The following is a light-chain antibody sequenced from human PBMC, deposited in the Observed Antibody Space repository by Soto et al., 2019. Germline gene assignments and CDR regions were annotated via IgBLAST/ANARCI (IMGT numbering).Light chain of an antibody. Sequence: EIGLTQSPATLSLSPGERATLSCRAIQSVSSYFAWYQQKPGQAPRLLIYDASNRATGIPARFSGSGSGTEFTLTISILEPEDFAIYYCQQRSNWPPVTFGGGTKVEIK. CDR1: QSVSSY. CDR3: QQRSNWPPVT. V-gene: IGKV3-11*01. CDR2: DAS. J-gene: IGKJ4*01.